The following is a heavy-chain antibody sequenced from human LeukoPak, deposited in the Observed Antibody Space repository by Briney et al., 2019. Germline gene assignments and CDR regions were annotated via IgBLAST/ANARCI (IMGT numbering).Heavy chain of an antibody. CDR3: ARDSREVLLWFGEFSP. D-gene: IGHD3-10*01. CDR1: GYTFTSYG. CDR2: ISGYNGHT. Sequence: ASVKVSCKASGYTFTSYGISWVRRAPGQGLEWMGWISGYNGHTKYAQKFQGRATMTTDTSTSTAYMELRSLRSDDTAVYYCARDSREVLLWFGEFSPWGQGTLVTVSS. V-gene: IGHV1-18*01. J-gene: IGHJ5*02.